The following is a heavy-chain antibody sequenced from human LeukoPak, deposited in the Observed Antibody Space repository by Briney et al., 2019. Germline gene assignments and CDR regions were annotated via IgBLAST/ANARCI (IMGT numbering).Heavy chain of an antibody. CDR2: INPNSGGT. CDR3: ALIVVVATNPYNWFDP. Sequence: VSVKVSCKASGYTFTGYYMHWVRQAPGQGLEWMGWINPNSGGTNYAQKFQGRVTMTRDTSISTAYMELSRLRSDDTAVYYCALIVVVATNPYNWFDPWGQGTLVTVSS. V-gene: IGHV1-2*02. CDR1: GYTFTGYY. D-gene: IGHD2-15*01. J-gene: IGHJ5*02.